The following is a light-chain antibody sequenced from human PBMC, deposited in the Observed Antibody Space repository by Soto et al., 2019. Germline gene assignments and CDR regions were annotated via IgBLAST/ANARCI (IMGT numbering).Light chain of an antibody. V-gene: IGKV1-5*03. CDR1: QSISSR. J-gene: IGKJ1*01. CDR2: KAS. Sequence: DIQMTQSPSTLSASVGDRVTITCRASQSISSRLAWYQQKPGKAPKLLIYKASSLESGDPSRFSGSGSGTEFTLSISSLQPDDFATYYCQQYNSYSGTFGQGTKVEIK. CDR3: QQYNSYSGT.